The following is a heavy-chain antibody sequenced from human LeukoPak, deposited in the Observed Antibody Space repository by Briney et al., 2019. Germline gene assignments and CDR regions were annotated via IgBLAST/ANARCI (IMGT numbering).Heavy chain of an antibody. Sequence: SETLSLTCAVYGGSFSGYYWSWIRQPPGKGLEWIGYIYYSGSTNYNPSLKSRVTISVDTSKNQFSLKLSSVTAADTAVYYCARQESYDFWPDAFDIWGQGTMVTVSS. CDR3: ARQESYDFWPDAFDI. J-gene: IGHJ3*02. CDR2: IYYSGST. CDR1: GGSFSGYY. V-gene: IGHV4-59*08. D-gene: IGHD3-3*01.